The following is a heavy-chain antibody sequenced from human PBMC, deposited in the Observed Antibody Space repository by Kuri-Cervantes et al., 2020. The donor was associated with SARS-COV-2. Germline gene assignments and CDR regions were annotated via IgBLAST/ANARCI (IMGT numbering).Heavy chain of an antibody. Sequence: ASVKVSCKASGYSFTNYGLNWVRQAPGQGLEWMGWINTNTGNPKYAQDFTGRFVFSLDTSVSTTYLQISSLEAADTAVYYCARDIEATYVLSPFFYGMDVWGQGTTVTGSS. CDR2: INTNTGNP. D-gene: IGHD2-8*02. J-gene: IGHJ6*02. CDR1: GYSFTNYG. CDR3: ARDIEATYVLSPFFYGMDV. V-gene: IGHV7-4-1*02.